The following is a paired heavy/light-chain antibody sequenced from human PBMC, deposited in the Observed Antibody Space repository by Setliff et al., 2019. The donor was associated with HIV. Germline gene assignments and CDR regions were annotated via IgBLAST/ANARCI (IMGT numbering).Light chain of an antibody. V-gene: IGKV4-1*01. CDR2: WAS. CDR1: QSILNSSNNKNY. J-gene: IGKJ1*01. Sequence: DIVMTQSPDSLAVSLGERATVNCKSSQSILNSSNNKNYLTWYQQKPGQPPKLLIYWASTRESGVPDRFSGSGSGTDFTLTISSLQAEDVAVYFCHQYYYTPQTFGQGTKVEV. CDR3: HQYYYTPQT.
Heavy chain of an antibody. Sequence: QVQLVQSGAEVKKPGASVKVSCKASGYTFTDYYIYWVRQAPGQGLEWMGWINPNGGGTDYAQKFQGRVTMTRDTSISTAYMELRNLKSDDAAVYYCAREATDISGYYYGVENWGQGTLVAVSS. CDR2: INPNGGGT. J-gene: IGHJ4*02. CDR1: GYTFTDYY. V-gene: IGHV1-2*02. CDR3: AREATDISGYYYGVEN. D-gene: IGHD3-22*01.